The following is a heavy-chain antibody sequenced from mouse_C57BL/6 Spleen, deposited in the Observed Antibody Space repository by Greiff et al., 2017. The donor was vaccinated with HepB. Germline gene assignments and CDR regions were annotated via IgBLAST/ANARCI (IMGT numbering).Heavy chain of an antibody. CDR1: GYTFTSYW. V-gene: IGHV1-53*01. CDR3: AYYYGSRGGMDY. D-gene: IGHD1-1*01. CDR2: INPSNGGT. J-gene: IGHJ4*01. Sequence: QVQLQQPGTELVKPGASVKLSCKASGYTFTSYWMHWVKQRPGQGLEWIGNINPSNGGTNYNEKVKSKATLTVDKSSSTAYMQLSSLTSEDSAVYDCAYYYGSRGGMDYWGQGTSVTVSS.